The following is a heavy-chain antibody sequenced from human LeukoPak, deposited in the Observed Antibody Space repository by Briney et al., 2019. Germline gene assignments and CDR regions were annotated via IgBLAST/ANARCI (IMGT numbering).Heavy chain of an antibody. D-gene: IGHD3-22*01. V-gene: IGHV3-48*03. CDR2: ISSSGSTI. Sequence: GGSLRLSCAASGFIFSTYEMNWVRQAPGKGLEWVSYISSSGSTIYYADSVKGRFTISRDNAKNSLYLQMNSLRVEDTAVYYCAGGHSSGYYPIDYWGQGTLVTVSS. CDR1: GFIFSTYE. CDR3: AGGHSSGYYPIDY. J-gene: IGHJ4*02.